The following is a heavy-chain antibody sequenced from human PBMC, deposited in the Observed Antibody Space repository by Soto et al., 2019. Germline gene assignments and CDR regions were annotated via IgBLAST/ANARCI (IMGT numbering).Heavy chain of an antibody. D-gene: IGHD3-16*01. CDR2: ITTYNGDT. J-gene: IGHJ3*01. CDR3: ARGRGSSLIPVVDDAVDV. Sequence: ASVKVSFKASGYSFTGYGINWLRQAPGQGLEWLGRITTYNGDTNYAQNFQGRVTMTTDTSTSTAYMELRSLRSDDTAVYYCARGRGSSLIPVVDDAVDVWGQGTVVTVSS. V-gene: IGHV1-18*04. CDR1: GYSFTGYG.